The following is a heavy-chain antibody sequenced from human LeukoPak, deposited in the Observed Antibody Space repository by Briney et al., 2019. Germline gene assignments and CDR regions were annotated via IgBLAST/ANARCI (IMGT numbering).Heavy chain of an antibody. CDR1: GFTFSSYW. V-gene: IGHV3-7*01. J-gene: IGHJ4*02. CDR3: ARAPGIYDYVWGSYRYYFDY. D-gene: IGHD3-16*02. Sequence: GGSLRLSCAASGFTFSSYWMSWVRQAPGKGLEWVANIKQDGSEKYYVDSVKGRFTISRDNAKNSLYLQMNSLRAEDTAVYYCARAPGIYDYVWGSYRYYFDYWGQGTLVTVSS. CDR2: IKQDGSEK.